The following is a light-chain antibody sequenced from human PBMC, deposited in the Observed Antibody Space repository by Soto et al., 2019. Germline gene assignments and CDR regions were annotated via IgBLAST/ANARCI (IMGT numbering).Light chain of an antibody. CDR3: SSYGGSNNFVI. Sequence: QSVLTQPPSASESPGQSVTISCTGTSSDVGGYNYVSWYQHHPGKAPKLMIFEVSQRPSGVPDRFSGSKSGNTASLTVSGLQAEDEGDYYCSSYGGSNNFVILGGGTKLTVL. CDR1: SSDVGGYNY. CDR2: EVS. V-gene: IGLV2-8*01. J-gene: IGLJ2*01.